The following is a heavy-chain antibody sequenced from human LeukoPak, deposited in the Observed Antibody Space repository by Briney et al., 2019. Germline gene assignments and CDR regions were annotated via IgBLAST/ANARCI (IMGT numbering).Heavy chain of an antibody. CDR2: IGGSNGIT. Sequence: PGGSLRLSCAASGFTVSAYAMSWVRQAPGKGLEWVSVIGGSNGITFYVGSVKGRFTISRDNSKDTLYLQMNSLRAEDTAVYYCARNENSGWGYFDYWGQGTLVTVSS. CDR1: GFTVSAYA. V-gene: IGHV3-23*01. J-gene: IGHJ4*02. CDR3: ARNENSGWGYFDY. D-gene: IGHD5-12*01.